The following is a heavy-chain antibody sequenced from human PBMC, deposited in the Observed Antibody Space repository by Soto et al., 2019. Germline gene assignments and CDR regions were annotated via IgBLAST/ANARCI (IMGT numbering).Heavy chain of an antibody. CDR1: GYTFTGYY. CDR2: INPNSGGT. CDR3: ARVDPNDYGDYLGYSYGMDV. J-gene: IGHJ6*02. V-gene: IGHV1-2*02. Sequence: ASVKVSCKASGYTFTGYYMHWVRQAPGQGLEWMGWINPNSGGTNYAQKFQGRVTMTRDTSISTAYMELSRLRSDDTAVYYCARVDPNDYGDYLGYSYGMDVWGPGTTLTVSS. D-gene: IGHD4-17*01.